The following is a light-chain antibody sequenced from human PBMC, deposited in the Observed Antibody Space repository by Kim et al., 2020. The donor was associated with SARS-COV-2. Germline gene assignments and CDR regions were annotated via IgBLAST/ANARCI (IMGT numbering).Light chain of an antibody. CDR2: DAS. V-gene: IGKV3-11*01. Sequence: EIVLTQSPATLSLSPGERATLSCRASQSVSSYLAWYQQKPGQAPRLLIYDASNRATDIPARFSGSGSWTDFTLTISSLEPEDFAVYYCQQRSNWLLTFGGGTKVEI. CDR3: QQRSNWLLT. CDR1: QSVSSY. J-gene: IGKJ4*01.